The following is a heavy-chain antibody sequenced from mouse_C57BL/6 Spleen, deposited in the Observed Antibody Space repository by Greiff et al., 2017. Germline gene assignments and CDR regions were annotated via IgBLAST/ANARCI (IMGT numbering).Heavy chain of an antibody. V-gene: IGHV1-5*01. J-gene: IGHJ2*01. D-gene: IGHD2-5*01. CDR2: IYPGNSDT. CDR1: GYTFTSYW. Sequence: EVQLQQSGTVLARPGASVKMSCKTSGYTFTSYWMHWVKQRPGQGLEWIGAIYPGNSDTSYNQKFKGKAKLTAVTSASTAYMELSSLTNEDSAVYYCTRSNYEGVGTFDYWGQGTTLTVSS. CDR3: TRSNYEGVGTFDY.